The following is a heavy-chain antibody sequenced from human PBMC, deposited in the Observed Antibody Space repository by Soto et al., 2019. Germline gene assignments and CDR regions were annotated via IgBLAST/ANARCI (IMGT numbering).Heavy chain of an antibody. J-gene: IGHJ4*02. D-gene: IGHD2-8*01. CDR2: IFHDGTA. CDR1: CVSISSGNW. Sequence: LSLTCAVSCVSISSGNWWTWVRQTPQRGLEYIGEIFHDGTANYYPSFERRVAISVDTSKNQFSLKLTSVTAADTAIYFCARLVYDTRLNYMYFDFWGQGALVTVSS. CDR3: ARLVYDTRLNYMYFDF. V-gene: IGHV4-4*01.